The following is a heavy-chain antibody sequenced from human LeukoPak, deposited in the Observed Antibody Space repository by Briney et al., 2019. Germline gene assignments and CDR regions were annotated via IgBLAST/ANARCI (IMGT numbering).Heavy chain of an antibody. CDR1: GFTLRSYG. J-gene: IGHJ3*02. D-gene: IGHD2-8*02. V-gene: IGHV3-30*02. CDR2: IRDDGSNK. Sequence: GGSLRLSCAASGFTLRSYGMHWVRQAPGKGLEWVSFIRDDGSNKYYVDSVKGRFTVSRDDSKDTLYLQLNILRPEDTAVYYGGKDLRLVFDTCGQGTLVTASS. CDR3: GKDLRLVFDT.